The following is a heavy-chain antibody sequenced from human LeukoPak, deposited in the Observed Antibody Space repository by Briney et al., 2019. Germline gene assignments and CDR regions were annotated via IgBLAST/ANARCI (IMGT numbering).Heavy chain of an antibody. CDR3: AKDHVTWGNRYFDH. V-gene: IGHV3-30*02. Sequence: GGSLRLSCAASGFTFSTYGMHWVGQAPGKGLEWVAFIGHDGAKIYYADSVQGRFTISRDNSKNTLYLEMNSLSGEDTALYYCAKDHVTWGNRYFDHWGQGTLGTVSP. CDR2: IGHDGAKI. D-gene: IGHD3-16*01. J-gene: IGHJ4*02. CDR1: GFTFSTYG.